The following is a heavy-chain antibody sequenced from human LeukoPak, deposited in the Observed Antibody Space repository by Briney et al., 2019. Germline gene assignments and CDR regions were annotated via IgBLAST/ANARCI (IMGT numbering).Heavy chain of an antibody. D-gene: IGHD3-22*01. J-gene: IGHJ4*02. V-gene: IGHV4-39*02. CDR3: ARDRGYYDSSGLLYYFDY. CDR1: GGSITSSSYY. CDR2: IYHSGST. Sequence: PSETLSLTCTVSGGSITSSSYYWGWIRQPPGKGLEWIGTIYHSGSTYYNPSLKSRVTISVDTSKNQFSLKLSSVTAADTAVYYCARDRGYYDSSGLLYYFDYWGQGTLVTVSS.